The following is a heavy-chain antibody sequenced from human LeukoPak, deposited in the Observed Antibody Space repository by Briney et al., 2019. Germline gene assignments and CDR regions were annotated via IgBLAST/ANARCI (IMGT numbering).Heavy chain of an antibody. V-gene: IGHV1-46*01. D-gene: IGHD7-27*01. CDR2: INPSGGST. CDR1: GYTFTSYY. CDR3: ARGRFANWGPLDGMDV. Sequence: ASVKVSCKASGYTFTSYYMHWVRQAPGQGLEWMGIINPSGGSTSYAQKFQGRVTMTRDTSTSTVYMELSSLRSEDTAVYYCARGRFANWGPLDGMDVWGQGTTVTVSS. J-gene: IGHJ6*02.